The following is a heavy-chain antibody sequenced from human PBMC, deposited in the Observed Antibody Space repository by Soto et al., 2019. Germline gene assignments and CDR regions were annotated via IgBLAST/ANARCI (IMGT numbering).Heavy chain of an antibody. J-gene: IGHJ6*02. CDR2: IKQDGSEK. CDR3: ARVDCSSIGCYGDYSYYGMDV. CDR1: AFTFRNYW. D-gene: IGHD2-2*01. V-gene: IGHV3-7*05. Sequence: EVQLVESGGGLVQPGGSLRLSCAASAFTFRNYWMSWVRQAPGKGLEWVANIKQDGSEKYYVDSVKGRFTISRDNDTSSLYLQINSMRAEDTAVYYCARVDCSSIGCYGDYSYYGMDVWGQGTTVTVS.